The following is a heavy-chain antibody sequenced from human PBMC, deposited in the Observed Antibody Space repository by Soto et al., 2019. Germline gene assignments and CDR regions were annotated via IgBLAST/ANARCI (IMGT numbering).Heavy chain of an antibody. CDR2: FDPEDGET. CDR1: GYTLTELS. D-gene: IGHD4-17*01. CDR3: ATTQGYGDPHRGWFDP. V-gene: IGHV1-24*01. Sequence: ASVKVSCKVSGYTLTELSMHWVRQAPGKGLEWMGGFDPEDGETIYAQKFQGRVTMTEDTSTDTAYMELSSLRSEDTAVYYCATTQGYGDPHRGWFDPWGQGTLVTVSS. J-gene: IGHJ5*02.